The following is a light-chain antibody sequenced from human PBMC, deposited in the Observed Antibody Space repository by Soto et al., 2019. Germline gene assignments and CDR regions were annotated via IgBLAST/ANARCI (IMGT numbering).Light chain of an antibody. CDR3: HQSYSMPPWT. V-gene: IGKV1-39*01. CDR2: AIS. CDR1: QTINTY. Sequence: DIQMTQSPSSLSASVGDSVTISCRSGQTINTYLNWYQQKPGQAPKVLIFAISSLQPGVPSRFRCSVSVTEFRRSICSLQPEDSANYYCHQSYSMPPWTFGQGIKLQIK. J-gene: IGKJ1*01.